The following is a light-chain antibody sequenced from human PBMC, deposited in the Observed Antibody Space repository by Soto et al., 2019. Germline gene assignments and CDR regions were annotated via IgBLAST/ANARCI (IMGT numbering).Light chain of an antibody. CDR1: QDIAGY. Sequence: DIQVTQSPSSVSAFVGDRVTSTCRASQDIAGYLDWYQQTPGKAPRLLIRGASTLHSGVPSRFSGSGSGTNFSLTISSLQPEDFATYYCQQARGFPRTFGQGTKVDIK. CDR3: QQARGFPRT. CDR2: GAS. J-gene: IGKJ1*01. V-gene: IGKV1-12*01.